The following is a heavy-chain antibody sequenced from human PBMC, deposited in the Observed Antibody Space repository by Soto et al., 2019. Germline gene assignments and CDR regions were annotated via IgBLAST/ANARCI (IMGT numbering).Heavy chain of an antibody. D-gene: IGHD3-16*02. V-gene: IGHV3-33*01. CDR1: GFTFSSYG. Sequence: PGGSLRLSCAASGFTFSSYGMHWVRQAPGKGLEWVAVIWYDGSNKYYADSVKGRFTISRDNSKNTLYLQMNSLRAEDTAVHYCASRIGSDAFDIWGQGTMVTVSS. CDR3: ASRIGSDAFDI. J-gene: IGHJ3*02. CDR2: IWYDGSNK.